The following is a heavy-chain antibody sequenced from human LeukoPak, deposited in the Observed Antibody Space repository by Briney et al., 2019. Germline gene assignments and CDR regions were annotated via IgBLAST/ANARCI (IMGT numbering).Heavy chain of an antibody. CDR1: GYSISSGYY. CDR2: IYHSGSA. J-gene: IGHJ5*02. D-gene: IGHD6-13*01. V-gene: IGHV4-38-2*02. Sequence: SETLSLTCTVSGYSISSGYYWGWIRQPPEKGLEWIGSIYHSGSAYYNPSLKSRVTISVDTSKNQFSLKLSSVTAADTAVYYCARDLSFSWAAAGKGPDPWGQGTLVTVSS. CDR3: ARDLSFSWAAAGKGPDP.